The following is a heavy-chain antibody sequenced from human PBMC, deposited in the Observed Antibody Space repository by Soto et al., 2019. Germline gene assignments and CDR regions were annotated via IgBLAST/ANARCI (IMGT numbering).Heavy chain of an antibody. Sequence: PGGSLSLSCAASGFTFSSYAMSWVRQAPGKGLEWVSAISGSGGSTYYADSVKGRFTISRDNSKNTLYLQMNSLRAEDTAVYYCAKDPPHSAPNNYDFWSGYFSRDDGINYWGQGTLVTVSS. J-gene: IGHJ4*02. CDR1: GFTFSSYA. D-gene: IGHD3-3*01. CDR2: ISGSGGST. V-gene: IGHV3-23*01. CDR3: AKDPPHSAPNNYDFWSGYFSRDDGINY.